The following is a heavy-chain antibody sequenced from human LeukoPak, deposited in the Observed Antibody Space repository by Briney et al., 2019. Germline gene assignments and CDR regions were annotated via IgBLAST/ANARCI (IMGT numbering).Heavy chain of an antibody. J-gene: IGHJ3*02. CDR1: GYFVTHHW. CDR2: IHTGNSDT. Sequence: GESLKISCKGSGYFVTHHWIGWVRQMPGKGLEWMAIIHTGNSDTRYSPSFQGQVTISADKSISTAYLQWSSLKASDTAMYYCARLGSSSSPSGAFDIWGQGTMVTVSS. V-gene: IGHV5-51*01. D-gene: IGHD6-13*01. CDR3: ARLGSSSSPSGAFDI.